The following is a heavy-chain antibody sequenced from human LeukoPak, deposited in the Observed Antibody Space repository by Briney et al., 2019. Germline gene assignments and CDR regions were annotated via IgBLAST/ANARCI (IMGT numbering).Heavy chain of an antibody. D-gene: IGHD2-15*01. Sequence: SQTLSLTCTVSGGSISSGDYYWSWIRQPPGKGLEWIGYIYYSGSTYYNPSLKSRVTISVDTSKNQFSLKLSSVTAADTAVYYCATTPGGYCSGGSCHNLNWFDPWGQGTLVTVSS. CDR3: ATTPGGYCSGGSCHNLNWFDP. CDR1: GGSISSGDYY. V-gene: IGHV4-30-4*01. CDR2: IYYSGST. J-gene: IGHJ5*02.